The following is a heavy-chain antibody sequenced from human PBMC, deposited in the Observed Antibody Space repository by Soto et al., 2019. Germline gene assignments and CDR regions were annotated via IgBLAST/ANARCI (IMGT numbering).Heavy chain of an antibody. Sequence: SETLSLTCTISGGSVSFYYWSWIRQSTGQGLEWIGYIYASGSPYYDPSLRSRVTISADTSKNQISLKLTSPTAADTAVYYCARGVGSSPPQYWGRGTLVTVSS. CDR2: IYASGSP. D-gene: IGHD1-26*01. V-gene: IGHV4-59*02. CDR3: ARGVGSSPPQY. CDR1: GGSVSFYY. J-gene: IGHJ4*02.